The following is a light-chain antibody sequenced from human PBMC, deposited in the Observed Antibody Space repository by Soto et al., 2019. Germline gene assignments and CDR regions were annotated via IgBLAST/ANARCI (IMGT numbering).Light chain of an antibody. CDR2: GAS. Sequence: VVLTQTPATLSLSPGERATLSCRASQSVSNRRLAWYQQKPGQAPRFLIYGASTRPTGIPDRFSGSGSGTDFTLTISRLEPEDFAVYYCQQYGSSLIFGQGRRLEIK. CDR3: QQYGSSLI. V-gene: IGKV3-20*01. J-gene: IGKJ5*01. CDR1: QSVSNRR.